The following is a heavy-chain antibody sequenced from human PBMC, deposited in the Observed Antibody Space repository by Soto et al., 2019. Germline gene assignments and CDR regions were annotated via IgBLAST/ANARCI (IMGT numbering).Heavy chain of an antibody. CDR3: AREKYDFWSGYYRLFGGYEY. J-gene: IGHJ4*02. Sequence: SETLSLTCAVYGGSFSGYYWSWIRQPPGKGLEWIGEINHSGSTNYNPSLKSRVTISVDTSKNQFSLKLSSVTAADTAVYYCAREKYDFWSGYYRLFGGYEYWGQGTLVTVSS. CDR1: GGSFSGYY. CDR2: INHSGST. V-gene: IGHV4-34*01. D-gene: IGHD3-3*01.